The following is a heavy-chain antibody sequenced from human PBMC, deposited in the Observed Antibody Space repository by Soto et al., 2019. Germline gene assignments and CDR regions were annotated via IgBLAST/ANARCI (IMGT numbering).Heavy chain of an antibody. CDR3: ARPLYFYGSGSYPWFDP. CDR2: IYYSGST. Sequence: PSETLSLTCTVSGGSISSYYWSWIRQPPGKGLEWIGYIYYSGSTNYNPSLKSRVTISVDTSKNQFSLKLSSVTAADTAVYYCARPLYFYGSGSYPWFDPWGQGTLVTVSS. CDR1: GGSISSYY. J-gene: IGHJ5*02. D-gene: IGHD3-10*01. V-gene: IGHV4-59*08.